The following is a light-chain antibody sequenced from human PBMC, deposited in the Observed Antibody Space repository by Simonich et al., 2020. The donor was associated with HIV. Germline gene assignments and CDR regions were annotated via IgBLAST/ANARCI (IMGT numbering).Light chain of an antibody. CDR2: DAS. V-gene: IGKV1-33*01. Sequence: DIQMTQSPSSLSASVGDRVTITFQASQDISNFLNCYQQKPGEAPKFLIYDASYLETGVRSRFSGSGSGTDFTFTISSLQPEDIATYYCQQNGNLPYTFGQGTKVEIK. CDR1: QDISNF. J-gene: IGKJ2*01. CDR3: QQNGNLPYT.